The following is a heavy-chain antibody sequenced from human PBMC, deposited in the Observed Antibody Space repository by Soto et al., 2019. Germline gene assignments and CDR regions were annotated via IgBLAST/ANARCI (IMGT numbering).Heavy chain of an antibody. CDR1: GFTFSSYS. Sequence: EVQLVESGGGLVQPGGSLRLSCVASGFTFSSYSMNWVRQAPGKGLEWVSYISNNSRFIHYADSVKGRFTISRDNAKNSLYLQMNSLRDEDTAVYYCARDFAWAFDYWGQGTLLTVSP. V-gene: IGHV3-48*02. D-gene: IGHD1-26*01. CDR3: ARDFAWAFDY. CDR2: ISNNSRFI. J-gene: IGHJ4*02.